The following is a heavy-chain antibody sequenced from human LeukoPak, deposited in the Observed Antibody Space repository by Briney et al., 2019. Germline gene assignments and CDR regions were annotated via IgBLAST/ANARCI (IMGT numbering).Heavy chain of an antibody. Sequence: GGSLRLXCAASGFTFSGSAMHWVRQASGKGLEWVGRIRSKADSYATAYAASVKGRFTISRDDSKNTAYLQMNSLKTEDTAVYYCTSRIDSLDYWGRGTLVTVSS. J-gene: IGHJ4*02. CDR1: GFTFSGSA. D-gene: IGHD3-9*01. CDR3: TSRIDSLDY. CDR2: IRSKADSYAT. V-gene: IGHV3-73*01.